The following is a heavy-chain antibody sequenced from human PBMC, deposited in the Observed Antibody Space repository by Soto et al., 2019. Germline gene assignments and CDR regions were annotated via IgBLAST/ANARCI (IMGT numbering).Heavy chain of an antibody. Sequence: GGSLRLSCAASGFTFSTHSMNWVRQAPGKGLEWISYITCSDVTMYADSVKGRFTISRDNAKNSLYLQMNSLRGEDTAVYFCVGEVGFQLIYWGQGTLVTVSS. CDR3: VGEVGFQLIY. V-gene: IGHV3-48*01. CDR2: ITCSDVT. D-gene: IGHD2-2*01. CDR1: GFTFSTHS. J-gene: IGHJ4*02.